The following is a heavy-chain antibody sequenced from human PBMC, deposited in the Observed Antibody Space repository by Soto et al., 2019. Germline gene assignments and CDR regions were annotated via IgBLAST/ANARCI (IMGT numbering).Heavy chain of an antibody. CDR3: ARWGIAARDY. Sequence: QVQLVESGGGVVQPGRSLRLSCAASGFTFSSYGMHWDRQAPGKGLEWVAVIWYDGSNKYYADSVKGRFTISRDNSKNTLYLQMNSLRAADTAVYYCARWGIAARDYWGQGTLVTVS. J-gene: IGHJ4*02. V-gene: IGHV3-33*01. CDR2: IWYDGSNK. CDR1: GFTFSSYG. D-gene: IGHD6-13*01.